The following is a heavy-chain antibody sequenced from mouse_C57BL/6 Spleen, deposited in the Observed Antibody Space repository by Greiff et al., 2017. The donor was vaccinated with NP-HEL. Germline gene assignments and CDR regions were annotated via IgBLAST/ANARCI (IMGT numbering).Heavy chain of an antibody. J-gene: IGHJ3*01. CDR2: IHPNSGST. V-gene: IGHV1-64*01. CDR1: GYTFTSYW. CDR3: ARCYYGNALAY. D-gene: IGHD2-1*01. Sequence: VQLQQSGAELVKPGASVKLSCKASGYTFTSYWMHWVKQRPGQGLEWIGMIHPNSGSTNYNEKFKSKATLTVDKSSSTAYMQLSSLTSEDSAVYYCARCYYGNALAYWGQGTLVTVSA.